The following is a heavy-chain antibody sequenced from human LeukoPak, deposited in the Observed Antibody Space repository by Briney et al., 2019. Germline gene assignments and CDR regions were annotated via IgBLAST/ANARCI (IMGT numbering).Heavy chain of an antibody. CDR2: IDPSDSYT. D-gene: IGHD3-22*01. CDR3: ATPSVDYYDSSGYYSGHDAFDI. J-gene: IGHJ3*02. CDR1: GYSFTNFW. Sequence: GESLKISCKGSGYSFTNFWIGWVRQMPGKGLEWMGRIDPSDSYTNYSPSFQGHVTISADKSISTAYLQWSSLKASDTAMYYCATPSVDYYDSSGYYSGHDAFDIWGQGTMVTVSS. V-gene: IGHV5-10-1*01.